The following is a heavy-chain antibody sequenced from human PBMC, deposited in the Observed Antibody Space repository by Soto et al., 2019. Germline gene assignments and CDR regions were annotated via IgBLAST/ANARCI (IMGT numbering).Heavy chain of an antibody. CDR2: IYTSGST. V-gene: IGHV4-4*07. CDR1: GGSISSYY. CDR3: ARGSPITILGVVITNWFDP. Sequence: PSETLSLTCTVSGGSISSYYWSWIRQPAGKGLEWIGRIYTSGSTNYNPSLKSRVTMSVDTSKNQFSLKLSSVTAADTAVYYCARGSPITILGVVITNWFDPWGQGTLVTVSS. J-gene: IGHJ5*02. D-gene: IGHD3-3*01.